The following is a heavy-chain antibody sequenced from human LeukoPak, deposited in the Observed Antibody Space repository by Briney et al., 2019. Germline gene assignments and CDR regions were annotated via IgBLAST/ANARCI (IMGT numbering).Heavy chain of an antibody. D-gene: IGHD3-10*01. Sequence: PSETLSLTCTVSGGSISSGGYNWGGIRQHPGKGLEWIGYIYYSGSTYYNPSLKSRVTISVDTSKNQFSLKLSSVTAADTAVYYCARSNTMVRGVRDWGQGTLVTVSS. V-gene: IGHV4-31*03. CDR3: ARSNTMVRGVRD. CDR1: GGSISSGGYN. J-gene: IGHJ4*02. CDR2: IYYSGST.